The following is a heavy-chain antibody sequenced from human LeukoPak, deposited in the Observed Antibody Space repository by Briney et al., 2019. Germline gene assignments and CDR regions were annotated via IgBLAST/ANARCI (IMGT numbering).Heavy chain of an antibody. V-gene: IGHV3-21*01. Sequence: GGSLRLSCAASGFSFSDYWMTWVRQAPGKGLEWVSSISSSSSYIYYADSVKGRFTISRDNAKNSLYLQMNSLRAEDTAVYYCARDQVDIVATDWGQGTLVTVSS. CDR1: GFSFSDYW. D-gene: IGHD5-12*01. J-gene: IGHJ4*02. CDR2: ISSSSSYI. CDR3: ARDQVDIVATD.